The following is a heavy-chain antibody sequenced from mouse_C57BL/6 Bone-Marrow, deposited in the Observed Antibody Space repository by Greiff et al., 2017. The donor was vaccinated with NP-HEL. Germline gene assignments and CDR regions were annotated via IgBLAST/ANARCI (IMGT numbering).Heavy chain of an antibody. CDR2: ISSGGSYT. CDR1: GFTFSSYG. V-gene: IGHV5-6*01. D-gene: IGHD1-1*01. Sequence: EVQGMESGGDLVKPGGSMKLSCAASGFTFSSYGMSWVRQTPDKRLEWVATISSGGSYTYYPDSVKGRFTISRDNAKNTLYLQMSSLKSEDTAMYYCAELRSWYFDVWGTGTTVTVSS. J-gene: IGHJ1*03. CDR3: AELRSWYFDV.